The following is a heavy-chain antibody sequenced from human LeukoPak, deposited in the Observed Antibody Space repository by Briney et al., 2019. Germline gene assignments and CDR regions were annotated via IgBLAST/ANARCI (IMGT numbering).Heavy chain of an antibody. D-gene: IGHD6-13*01. Sequence: SETLSLTCTVSGGSISSYYWSWIRQPPGKGLEFIGYIYYSGSTYYNPSLRSRVTISVDTSKNQFSLKLRSVTAADTAVYYCARTTEAHSWRTRYYDYYMDVWGKGTTVTVSS. J-gene: IGHJ6*03. CDR3: ARTTEAHSWRTRYYDYYMDV. V-gene: IGHV4-59*01. CDR2: IYYSGST. CDR1: GGSISSYY.